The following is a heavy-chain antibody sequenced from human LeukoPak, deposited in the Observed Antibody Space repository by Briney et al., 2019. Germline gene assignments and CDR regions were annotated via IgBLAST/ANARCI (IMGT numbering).Heavy chain of an antibody. Sequence: PGGSLRLSCAASGFTFSTYEMNWVRQAPGKGLEWVSYISSSGSTIYYADSVKGRFTISRDNAKNSLYLQMNSLRAEDTADYYCASDRRITIFGVVITPFDYWGQGTLVAVSS. CDR1: GFTFSTYE. D-gene: IGHD3-3*01. CDR3: ASDRRITIFGVVITPFDY. J-gene: IGHJ4*02. CDR2: ISSSGSTI. V-gene: IGHV3-48*03.